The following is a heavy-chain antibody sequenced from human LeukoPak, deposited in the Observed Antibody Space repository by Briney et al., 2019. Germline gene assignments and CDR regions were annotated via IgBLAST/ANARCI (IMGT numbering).Heavy chain of an antibody. V-gene: IGHV4-34*01. D-gene: IGHD7-27*01. J-gene: IGHJ4*02. CDR1: GLSFTGYY. CDR3: TKTSPGVPLDI. Sequence: SETLSLTCAVSGLSFTGYYWSWIRQPPGKGPEWIGEISHSGRTSYNPSLKSRVTISLDTSKNQFSLKLSSVTAADTAVYYCTKTSPGVPLDIWGQGALVTVSS. CDR2: ISHSGRT.